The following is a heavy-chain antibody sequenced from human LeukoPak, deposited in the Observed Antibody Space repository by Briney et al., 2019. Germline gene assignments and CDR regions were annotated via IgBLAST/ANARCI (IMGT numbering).Heavy chain of an antibody. Sequence: HPGGSLRLSCAASGFTFSSYAMSWVRQAPGKGLEWVSAISGSGGSTYYADSVKGRFTISRDNSKNTLYLQMNSLRAEDTAVYYCAKDVYYYDSSGYSGSYYFDYWGQGTLVTVSS. J-gene: IGHJ4*02. V-gene: IGHV3-23*01. CDR3: AKDVYYYDSSGYSGSYYFDY. D-gene: IGHD3-22*01. CDR2: ISGSGGST. CDR1: GFTFSSYA.